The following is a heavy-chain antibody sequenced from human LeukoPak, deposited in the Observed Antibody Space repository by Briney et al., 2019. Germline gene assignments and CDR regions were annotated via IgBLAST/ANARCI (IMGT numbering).Heavy chain of an antibody. CDR3: SYYYYGSGSYAFDI. J-gene: IGHJ3*02. CDR2: INTNTGNP. V-gene: IGHV7-4-1*02. D-gene: IGHD3-10*01. CDR1: GYTFTSYA. Sequence: ASVKVSCKASGYTFTSYAMNWVRQAPGQGLEWMGWINTNTGNPTYAQGFTGRFVFSLDTSVSTAYLQISSLKAEDTAVYYCSYYYYGSGSYAFDIWGQGTMVTVSS.